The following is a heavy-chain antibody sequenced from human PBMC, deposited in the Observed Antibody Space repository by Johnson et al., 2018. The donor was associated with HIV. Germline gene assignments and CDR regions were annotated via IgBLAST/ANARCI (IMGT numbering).Heavy chain of an antibody. V-gene: IGHV3-30*03. Sequence: QVQLVESGGGVVQPGRSLRLSCAASGFTFSSYGMHWVRQAPGKGLEWVAVISYDGSNKYYADSVKGRFTISRDNSKNTLYLQMNSLRAEDTAVYYCARDRPSGWPDAFDIWGQGTMVTVSS. CDR1: GFTFSSYG. J-gene: IGHJ3*02. D-gene: IGHD6-19*01. CDR2: ISYDGSNK. CDR3: ARDRPSGWPDAFDI.